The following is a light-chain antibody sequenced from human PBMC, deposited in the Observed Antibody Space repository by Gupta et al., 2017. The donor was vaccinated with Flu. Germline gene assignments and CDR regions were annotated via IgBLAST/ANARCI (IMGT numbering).Light chain of an antibody. CDR1: QSVIDN. J-gene: IGKJ5*01. CDR3: QQRGVWPPIT. Sequence: ATLSLSPGQRVTLSCSASQSVIDNIAWYQQKPGQSPTLLIYDASTRATGIPARFSGSGSGTDFTLTINALEPEDFAVYYCQQRGVWPPITFGQGTRLDIK. V-gene: IGKV3-11*01. CDR2: DAS.